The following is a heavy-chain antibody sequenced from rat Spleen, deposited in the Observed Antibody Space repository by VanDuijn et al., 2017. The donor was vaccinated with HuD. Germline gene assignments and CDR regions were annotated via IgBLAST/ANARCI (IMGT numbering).Heavy chain of an antibody. V-gene: IGHV5-19*01. CDR3: ATGSYSVYVGY. Sequence: EVQLVESGGGLVQPGRSLKLSCAASTFSFSNYGIHWIRQAPTKGLEWVTSISPSGTTTYYRDSMKGRFTISRDNARSTLYLQMDSLRSEDTATYYCATGSYSVYVGYWGQGVMVTVSS. D-gene: IGHD1-1*01. CDR1: TFSFSNYG. J-gene: IGHJ2*01. CDR2: ISPSGTTT.